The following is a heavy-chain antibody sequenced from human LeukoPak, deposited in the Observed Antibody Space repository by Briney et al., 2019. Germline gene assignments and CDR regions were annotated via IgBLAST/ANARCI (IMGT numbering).Heavy chain of an antibody. CDR3: AREGDRFGEFRVWDYYFDY. J-gene: IGHJ4*02. V-gene: IGHV4-4*07. Sequence: PSETLSLTCTVSGGSISRYYRSWIRQPAGKGLEGIGRIYTSGSTNYNPSLKSRVNMSVDTSQNQFSLKLSSVTAADTAVYYCAREGDRFGEFRVWDYYFDYWGQGTLVTVSS. D-gene: IGHD3-10*01. CDR2: IYTSGST. CDR1: GGSISRYY.